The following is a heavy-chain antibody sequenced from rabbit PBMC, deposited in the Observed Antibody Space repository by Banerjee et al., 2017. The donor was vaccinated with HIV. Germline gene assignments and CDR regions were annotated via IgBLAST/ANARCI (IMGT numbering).Heavy chain of an antibody. CDR2: IYGGSSGNT. J-gene: IGHJ4*01. Sequence: EESGGGLVQPEGSLTLTCTASGFSFSSSYWICWVRQAPGKGLEWIACIYGGSSGNTYYASWAKGRFTISKTSSTTVTLQMTSLTAADTATYFCARAGSSVYRSLNLWGPGTLVTVS. CDR3: ARAGSSVYRSLNL. CDR1: GFSFSSSYW. V-gene: IGHV1S45*01. D-gene: IGHD8-1*01.